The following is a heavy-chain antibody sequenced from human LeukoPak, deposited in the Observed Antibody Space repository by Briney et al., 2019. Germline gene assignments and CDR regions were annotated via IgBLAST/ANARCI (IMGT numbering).Heavy chain of an antibody. D-gene: IGHD2-15*01. J-gene: IGHJ4*02. CDR3: ARDVGYFRDFDY. Sequence: PGGSLRLSCVASGFTFSSYAMHWVRQAPGKGLEWVAVISYDGSNKYYADSVKGRFTISRDNSKNTLYLQMNSLRAEDTAVYYCARDVGYFRDFDYWGQGTLVTVSS. CDR2: ISYDGSNK. CDR1: GFTFSSYA. V-gene: IGHV3-30*01.